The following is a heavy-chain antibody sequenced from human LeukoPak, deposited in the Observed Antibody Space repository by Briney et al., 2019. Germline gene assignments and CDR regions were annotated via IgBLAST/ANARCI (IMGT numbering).Heavy chain of an antibody. CDR3: ARGLMVRGVIITTHGWFDP. CDR2: MNPNSGNT. V-gene: IGHV1-8*01. D-gene: IGHD3-10*01. Sequence: GASLKVSCTASGYTFTSYDINWMRQAPGQGLEWMGWMNPNSGNTGYAQKFQGRVTITRNTSISTAYMELSSLRSEDTAVYYCARGLMVRGVIITTHGWFDPWGQGTLVTVSS. J-gene: IGHJ5*02. CDR1: GYTFTSYD.